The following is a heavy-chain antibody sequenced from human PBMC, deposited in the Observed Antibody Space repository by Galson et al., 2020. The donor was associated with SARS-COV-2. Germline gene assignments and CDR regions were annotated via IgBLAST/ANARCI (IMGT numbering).Heavy chain of an antibody. J-gene: IGHJ2*01. V-gene: IGHV3-30*03. Sequence: GESLKISCADSRFNFSTYGMHWVRQAPGKGLEWVAVISYDGSGKYYADSVKGRFTISRDNSKNTLYLQMNSLRVDDTAMYYCARGPARHYYDSSAYSLVWYFDLWGRGTLVTVSS. CDR3: ARGPARHYYDSSAYSLVWYFDL. D-gene: IGHD3-22*01. CDR1: RFNFSTYG. CDR2: ISYDGSGK.